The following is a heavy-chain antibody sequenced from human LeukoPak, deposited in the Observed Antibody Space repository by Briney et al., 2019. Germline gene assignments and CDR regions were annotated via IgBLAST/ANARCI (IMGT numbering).Heavy chain of an antibody. CDR3: AKRRGLELLYYYYMDV. CDR1: GFTFSSYS. V-gene: IGHV3-23*01. J-gene: IGHJ6*03. CDR2: ISGSGGST. D-gene: IGHD1-7*01. Sequence: GGSLRLSCAASGFTFSSYSMNWVRQAPGKGLEWVSAISGSGGSTYYADSVKGRFTISRDNSKNTLFLQMNSLRAEDTAVYYCAKRRGLELLYYYYMDVWGKGTTVTVSS.